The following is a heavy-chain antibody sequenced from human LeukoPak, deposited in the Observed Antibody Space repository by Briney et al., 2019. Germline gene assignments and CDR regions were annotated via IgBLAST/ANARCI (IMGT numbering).Heavy chain of an antibody. CDR3: ARHAMVRGVIRMYNWFDP. V-gene: IGHV4-34*01. CDR1: GGSFSGYY. D-gene: IGHD3-10*01. Sequence: SETLSLTCAVYGGSFSGYYWSWIRQPPGEGLEWIGEINHSGSTNYNPSLKSRVTISVDTSKNQFSLKLSSVTAADTAVYYCARHAMVRGVIRMYNWFDPWGQGTLATVSS. J-gene: IGHJ5*02. CDR2: INHSGST.